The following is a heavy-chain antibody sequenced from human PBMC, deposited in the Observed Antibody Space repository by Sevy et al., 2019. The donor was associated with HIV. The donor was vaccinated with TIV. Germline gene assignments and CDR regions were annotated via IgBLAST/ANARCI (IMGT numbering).Heavy chain of an antibody. CDR1: GYTFTNYY. CDR3: GRTSPRGGFDY. V-gene: IGHV1-46*03. CDR2: INPSDVST. Sequence: ASVKVSCKASGYTFTNYYMHWVRQAPGQGLEWMGIINPSDVSTIYAQMFQGRVTMTRDTSTSTVYMELSSLRSDDTAVYYCGRTSPRGGFDYWGQGTTVTVSS. J-gene: IGHJ4*03. D-gene: IGHD3-16*01.